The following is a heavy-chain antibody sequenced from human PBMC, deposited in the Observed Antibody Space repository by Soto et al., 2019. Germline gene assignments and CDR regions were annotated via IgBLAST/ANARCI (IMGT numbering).Heavy chain of an antibody. Sequence: QVYLVQSGAEVKKPGSSVKVSCKALRVTFTNYAFSWVRQAPGQGLEWMGGIMPFFGSGNYAQKFQGRINITADESTSSVYLDLTSLRSEDTAVYYCARDRAGYYSHFVYWGQGTLVTVSS. CDR1: RVTFTNYA. D-gene: IGHD3-22*01. V-gene: IGHV1-69*01. CDR3: ARDRAGYYSHFVY. CDR2: IMPFFGSG. J-gene: IGHJ4*02.